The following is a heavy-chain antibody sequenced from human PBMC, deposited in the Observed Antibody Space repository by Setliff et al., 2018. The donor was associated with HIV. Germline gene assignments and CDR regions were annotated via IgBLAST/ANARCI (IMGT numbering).Heavy chain of an antibody. D-gene: IGHD3-16*01. CDR2: IYYSGST. V-gene: IGHV4-39*01. Sequence: SETLSLTCSVSGASISSTTYYWGWIRQPPGKGLEWIGTIYYSGSTHYNPSLKSRVTVSKDTTKNQFSLKLSSVTAADTAVYYCARGGYYYYFGVDVWGQGTTVTVSS. CDR1: GASISSTTYY. CDR3: ARGGYYYYFGVDV. J-gene: IGHJ6*02.